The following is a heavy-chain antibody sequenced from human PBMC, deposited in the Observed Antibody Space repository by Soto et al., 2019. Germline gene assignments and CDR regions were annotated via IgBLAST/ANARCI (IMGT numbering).Heavy chain of an antibody. D-gene: IGHD1-1*01. CDR2: IYPGDSDT. J-gene: IGHJ6*02. CDR3: ARGVFTGTQPHPYMDV. Sequence: SESLNISCKGSGYIFTSYWSGWVRQMPGKGLEWMGIIYPGDSDTRYSPSFQGQVTISADKSISTAYLQWSSLKASDTAMYYCARGVFTGTQPHPYMDVWGQGTTVTVSS. V-gene: IGHV5-51*01. CDR1: GYIFTSYW.